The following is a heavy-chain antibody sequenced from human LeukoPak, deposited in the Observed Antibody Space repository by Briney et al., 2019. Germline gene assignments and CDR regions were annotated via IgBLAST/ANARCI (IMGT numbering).Heavy chain of an antibody. V-gene: IGHV4-61*02. Sequence: SETLSLTCTVSGGSISSGSYYWSWIRQPAGKGLEWIGRIYTSGSTNYNPSLKSRVTISVDTSKNQFSLELSSVTATDTAVYFCATNRAGTYDRPFDIWGQGTMVTVSS. J-gene: IGHJ3*02. D-gene: IGHD1-26*01. CDR3: ATNRAGTYDRPFDI. CDR1: GGSISSGSYY. CDR2: IYTSGST.